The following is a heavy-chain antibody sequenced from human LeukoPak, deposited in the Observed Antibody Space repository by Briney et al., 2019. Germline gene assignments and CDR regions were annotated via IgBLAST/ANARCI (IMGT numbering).Heavy chain of an antibody. Sequence: GGSLRLSCAASGFTFSSYWMHWVRQAPGKGLVWVSRINSDGSSTSYADSVKGRFTISRDNAKNTLYLQMSSLRAEDTAVYYCARGGGYSSSWYQTWGQGTLVTVSS. D-gene: IGHD6-13*01. J-gene: IGHJ4*02. V-gene: IGHV3-74*01. CDR2: INSDGSST. CDR3: ARGGGYSSSWYQT. CDR1: GFTFSSYW.